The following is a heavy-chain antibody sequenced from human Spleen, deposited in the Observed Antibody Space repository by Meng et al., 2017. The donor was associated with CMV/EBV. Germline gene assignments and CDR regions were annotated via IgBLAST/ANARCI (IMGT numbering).Heavy chain of an antibody. CDR3: AREVATKEGTFVL. CDR2: IIPTFGAV. J-gene: IGHJ4*02. V-gene: IGHV1-69*05. CDR1: GGTFNSYA. D-gene: IGHD5-24*01. Sequence: SVKVSFKASGGTFNSYAISWVRQAPGHGLEWMGGIIPTFGAVNCAQRFQGRLTITTDESTTTAHMELNTLRSEDTAVYYCAREVATKEGTFVLWGQGTLVTVSS.